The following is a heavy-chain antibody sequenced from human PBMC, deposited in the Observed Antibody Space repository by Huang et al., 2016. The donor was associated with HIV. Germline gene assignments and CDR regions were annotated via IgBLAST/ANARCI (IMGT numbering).Heavy chain of an antibody. CDR3: ARARLVRAFDI. Sequence: QVQLQQWGAGLLKPSETLSLTCAVYGGSFSGYYWSWIRQPPGKGLEGIGEINQSGSTNYNPPLKSRVTISVDTPKNQFSLKLSSVTAADTAVYYCARARLVRAFDIWGQGTMVTVSS. D-gene: IGHD6-19*01. V-gene: IGHV4-34*01. J-gene: IGHJ3*02. CDR1: GGSFSGYY. CDR2: INQSGST.